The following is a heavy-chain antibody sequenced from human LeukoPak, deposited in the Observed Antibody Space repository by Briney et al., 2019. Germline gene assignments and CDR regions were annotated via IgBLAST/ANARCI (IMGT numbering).Heavy chain of an antibody. CDR3: ARDAPLGFSYGMDV. CDR2: INHVGNP. J-gene: IGHJ6*02. CDR1: GGSFXXYY. Sequence: EALSLXXXXYGGSFXXYYWSWVRXPPGKGLEWIGEINHVGNPNYNPSLKSRVTISIDTSKNQVSLILSSVTAADTAVYYCARDAPLGFSYGMDVWGLGTTVTVSS. V-gene: IGHV4-34*01.